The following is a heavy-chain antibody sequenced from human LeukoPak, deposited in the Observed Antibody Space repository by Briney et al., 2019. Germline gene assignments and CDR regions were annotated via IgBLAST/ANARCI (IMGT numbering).Heavy chain of an antibody. V-gene: IGHV1-2*02. J-gene: IGHJ5*02. Sequence: ASVKVSCKASGYTFTAYYVHWVRQAPGQGLEWMGWINPNTGGTNYAQKFQGRVTMTKDTSISAAYMELNKLTSDDTAVHYCGRGNKSFDPWGQGTLVTVSS. CDR1: GYTFTAYY. CDR3: GRGNKSFDP. CDR2: INPNTGGT.